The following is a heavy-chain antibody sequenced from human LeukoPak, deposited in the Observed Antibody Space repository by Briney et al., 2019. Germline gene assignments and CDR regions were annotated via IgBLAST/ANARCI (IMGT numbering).Heavy chain of an antibody. CDR2: ISSSSSYI. J-gene: IGHJ6*02. V-gene: IGHV3-21*01. D-gene: IGHD6-13*01. CDR3: ARDTGIAAAGMDV. CDR1: GFTFSSYS. Sequence: GGSLRLSCAASGFTFSSYSMNWVRQAPGKGLEWVSSISSSSSYIYYADSVKGRFTISRDNAKNSLYLQMNSLRAEDTAVYYCARDTGIAAAGMDVWGQGTTVTVSS.